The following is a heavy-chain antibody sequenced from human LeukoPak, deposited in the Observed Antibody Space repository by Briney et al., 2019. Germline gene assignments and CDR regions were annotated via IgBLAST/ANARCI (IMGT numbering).Heavy chain of an antibody. CDR1: GFTYSHNG. Sequence: GGSLRLSCVASGFTYSHNGMHWVRQAPGKGLEWVAFIQYDGNTIFYADSVKGRFTISRDNAKNSLYLQMNSLRVEDTALYYCARRAPSHDFDDWGQGTLVTVSS. CDR3: ARRAPSHDFDD. J-gene: IGHJ4*02. CDR2: IQYDGNTI. V-gene: IGHV3-33*05.